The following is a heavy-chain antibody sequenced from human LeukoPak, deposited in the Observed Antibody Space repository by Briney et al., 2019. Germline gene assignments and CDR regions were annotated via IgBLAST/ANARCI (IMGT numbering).Heavy chain of an antibody. V-gene: IGHV3-30*02. D-gene: IGHD4-23*01. CDR1: GFTFSSYG. Sequence: GGSLRLSCAASGFTFSSYGIHWVRQAPGKGLEWVAFIRYDGNNKYYADSVKGRFTISRDNSKNTLYLQMNSLRAEDTAVYYCSKVGVSVVTLDYFDYWGQGTLVTVSS. CDR3: SKVGVSVVTLDYFDY. J-gene: IGHJ4*02. CDR2: IRYDGNNK.